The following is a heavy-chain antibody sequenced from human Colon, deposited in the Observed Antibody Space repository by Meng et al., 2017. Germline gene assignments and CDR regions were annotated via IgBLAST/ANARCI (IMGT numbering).Heavy chain of an antibody. V-gene: IGHV4-34*01. Sequence: QVQLQQWGAGLLKPSETLSLTCAVYGGSFSGYYWSWIRQPPGKGLEWIGEINHSGSTNYNPSLKSRVTILVDTSKNQFSLKLSSVTAADTAVYYCARVGLYDSSDSFDSWGQGALVTVSS. CDR3: ARVGLYDSSDSFDS. D-gene: IGHD3-22*01. J-gene: IGHJ4*02. CDR1: GGSFSGYY. CDR2: INHSGST.